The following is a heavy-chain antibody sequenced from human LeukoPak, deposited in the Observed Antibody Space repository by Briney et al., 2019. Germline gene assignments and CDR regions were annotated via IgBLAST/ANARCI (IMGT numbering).Heavy chain of an antibody. D-gene: IGHD3-3*01. CDR3: ARGPRGYTIFGVADYYMDV. J-gene: IGHJ6*03. CDR1: GFSFSSYW. V-gene: IGHV3-48*04. CDR2: ISSSGSTI. Sequence: GGSLRLSCAASGFSFSSYWMSWVRQAPGKGLEWVSYISSSGSTIYYADSVKGRFTISRDNAKNSLYLQMNSLRAEDTAVYYCARGPRGYTIFGVADYYMDVWGKGTTVTVSS.